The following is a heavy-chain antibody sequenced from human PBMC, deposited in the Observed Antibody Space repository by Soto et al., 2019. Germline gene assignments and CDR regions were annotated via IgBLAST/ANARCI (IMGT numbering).Heavy chain of an antibody. D-gene: IGHD3-22*01. V-gene: IGHV3-23*01. CDR1: GFTFSSYA. CDR3: AKAVPLLRNLNNWFDP. CDR2: ISGSGGST. J-gene: IGHJ5*02. Sequence: GGSLRLSCAASGFTFSSYAMSWVRQAPGKGLEWVSAISGSGGSTYYADSVKGRFTISRDNSKNTLYLQMNSLRAEDTAVYYCAKAVPLLRNLNNWFDPWGQGTLVTVSS.